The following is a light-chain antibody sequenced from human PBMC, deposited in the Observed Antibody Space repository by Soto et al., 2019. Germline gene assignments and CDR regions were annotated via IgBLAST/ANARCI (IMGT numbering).Light chain of an antibody. CDR2: MVS. CDR3: QQYNTYPWT. CDR1: QTISTW. V-gene: IGKV1-5*03. Sequence: DIRMTQSPSTLSASVGDSVTVTCRASQTISTWLAWYQQKPGKAPKLLIYMVSSLESGVPSRFSGSGSGTEFTLTISSLQPDDFATYYCQQYNTYPWTFGQGTKVEIK. J-gene: IGKJ1*01.